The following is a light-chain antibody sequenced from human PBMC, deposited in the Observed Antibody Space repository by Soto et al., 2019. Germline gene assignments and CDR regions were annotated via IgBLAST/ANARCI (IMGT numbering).Light chain of an antibody. J-gene: IGKJ2*01. CDR3: QQYGSSRYT. CDR1: QSVSSNY. V-gene: IGKV3-20*01. Sequence: EIVMTQSPVTLSLSPGEKATLSFRASQSVSSNYLASYQQKPGQAPRLLIYGASSRAAGIPNRFSGSGSATYFTLTISTLEPEDYAVYYCQQYGSSRYTFGQGTKLEIK. CDR2: GAS.